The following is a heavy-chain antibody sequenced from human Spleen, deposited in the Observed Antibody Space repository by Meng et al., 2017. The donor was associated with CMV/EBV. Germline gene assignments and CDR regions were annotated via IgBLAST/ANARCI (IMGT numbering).Heavy chain of an antibody. V-gene: IGHV3-30*02. CDR3: AKDPSIAARPAYFDY. D-gene: IGHD6-6*01. J-gene: IGHJ4*02. CDR2: IRYDGSNK. CDR1: GFTFSSYG. Sequence: GESLKISCAASGFTFSSYGMHWVRQAPGKGLEWVAFIRYDGSNKYYADSVKGRFTISRDNSKNTLYLQMNSLRAEDTAVYYCAKDPSIAARPAYFDYWGQGTLVTVSS.